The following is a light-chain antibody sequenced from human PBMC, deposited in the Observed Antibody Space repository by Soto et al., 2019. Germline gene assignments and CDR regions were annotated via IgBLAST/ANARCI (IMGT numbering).Light chain of an antibody. J-gene: IGKJ1*01. V-gene: IGKV3-15*01. CDR2: DAS. CDR3: QEYNNWPPWT. CDR1: QSVSNN. Sequence: ILMTQSPATLSVSPGERATLSCRASQSVSNNLAWYQQKPGQAPRLLIYDASTRATGIPARFSGSGSGTDFTLTISGLQSEDFAVYYRQEYNNWPPWTFGQGTKVEIK.